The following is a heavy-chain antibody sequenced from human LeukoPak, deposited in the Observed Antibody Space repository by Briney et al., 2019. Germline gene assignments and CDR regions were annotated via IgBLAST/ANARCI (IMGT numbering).Heavy chain of an antibody. D-gene: IGHD2-15*01. Sequence: PGGSLRLSCAASGFTFSSYWMSWVRQAPGKGLEWVANIKQDGSEKYYVDSVKGRFTISRDNAKNSLYLQMNSLRAEDTAVYYCARGPIVVVVAAQYYFDYWGQGTLVTVSS. CDR3: ARGPIVVVVAAQYYFDY. CDR2: IKQDGSEK. CDR1: GFTFSSYW. J-gene: IGHJ4*02. V-gene: IGHV3-7*01.